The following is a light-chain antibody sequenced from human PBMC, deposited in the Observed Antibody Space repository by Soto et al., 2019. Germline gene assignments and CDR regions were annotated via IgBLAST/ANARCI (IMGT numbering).Light chain of an antibody. V-gene: IGKV1-5*01. CDR3: QKYNRYPWK. CDR2: DVS. CDR1: QSISSW. J-gene: IGKJ1*01. Sequence: DIQMTQSPSTLSASVGDRVNITCRARQSISSWLAWYQQKPGKAPKVLIYDVSSLESGVPSRFSGSGSGTEFTITISSLQPDDFATYYCQKYNRYPWKFCQGTKVEIK.